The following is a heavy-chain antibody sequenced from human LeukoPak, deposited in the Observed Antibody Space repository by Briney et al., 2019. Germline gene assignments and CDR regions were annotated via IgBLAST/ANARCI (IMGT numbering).Heavy chain of an antibody. CDR1: GFTFSSYA. D-gene: IGHD2-15*01. J-gene: IGHJ4*02. Sequence: GGSLRLSCAASGFTFSSYAMSWVRQAPGKGLEWVAFIQFDGTDEHYADSVKGRFTISRDNSKNTLYLQMNSLRGEDTAVYSCAKENMELAAIDWNYFDYWGQGTLVTVSS. V-gene: IGHV3-30*02. CDR3: AKENMELAAIDWNYFDY. CDR2: IQFDGTDE.